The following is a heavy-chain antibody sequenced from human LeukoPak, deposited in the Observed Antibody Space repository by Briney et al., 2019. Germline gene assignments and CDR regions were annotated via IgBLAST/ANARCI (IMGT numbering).Heavy chain of an antibody. CDR3: AREEGSSPGDY. D-gene: IGHD6-13*01. J-gene: IGHJ4*02. CDR1: GFTFSSYS. CDR2: ISSSSGYI. Sequence: PGGSLRLSCAASGFTFSSYSMNWVRQAPGKGLEWVSSISSSSGYIYYADSVKGRFTISRDNAKNSLYLQMNSLRAEDTAVYYCAREEGSSPGDYWGQGTLVTVSS. V-gene: IGHV3-21*01.